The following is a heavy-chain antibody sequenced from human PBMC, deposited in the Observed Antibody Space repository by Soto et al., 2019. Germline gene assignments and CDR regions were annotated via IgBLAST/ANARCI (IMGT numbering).Heavy chain of an antibody. D-gene: IGHD2-2*01. CDR2: IFSNDEK. J-gene: IGHJ6*03. Sequence: QVTLKESGPVLVKPTETLTLTCTVSGFSLSNARMGVSWIRQPPGKALEWLAHIFSNDEKSYSTSLKSRLTISKDTSKSQVVLTMTNMDPVDTATYYCARILGWRDIVVVPAEWMDYYYMDVWGKGTTVTVSS. CDR3: ARILGWRDIVVVPAEWMDYYYMDV. V-gene: IGHV2-26*01. CDR1: GFSLSNARMG.